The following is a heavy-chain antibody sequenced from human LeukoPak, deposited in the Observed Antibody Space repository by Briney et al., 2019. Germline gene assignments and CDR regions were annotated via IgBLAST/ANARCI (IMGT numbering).Heavy chain of an antibody. Sequence: PSETLSLTCTVSGGSISSSSYYWGWIRQPPGKGLEWIGSIYYSGSTYYNPSLKSRVTISVDTSKNQFSLKLSSVTAADTAVYYCARGGMATIDYWGQGTLVTVSS. J-gene: IGHJ4*02. CDR2: IYYSGST. D-gene: IGHD5-24*01. CDR1: GGSISSSSYY. V-gene: IGHV4-39*07. CDR3: ARGGMATIDY.